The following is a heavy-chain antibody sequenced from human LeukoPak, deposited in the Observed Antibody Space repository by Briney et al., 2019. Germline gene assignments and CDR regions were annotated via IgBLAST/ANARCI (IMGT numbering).Heavy chain of an antibody. CDR1: GGTFSSYA. D-gene: IGHD5-18*01. Sequence: SVKVSCKAAGGTFSSYAISWVRQAPGQRLEWMGGIIPIFGTANYAQKFQGRVTITADESTSTAYMELSSLRSEDTAVYYCAREVDGVQLWHTQIYFDYWGQGTLVTVSS. J-gene: IGHJ4*02. CDR3: AREVDGVQLWHTQIYFDY. V-gene: IGHV1-69*01. CDR2: IIPIFGTA.